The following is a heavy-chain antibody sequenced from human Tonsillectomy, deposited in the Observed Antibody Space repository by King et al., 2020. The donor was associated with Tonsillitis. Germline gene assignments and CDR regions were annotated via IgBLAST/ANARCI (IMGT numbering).Heavy chain of an antibody. Sequence: VQLQESGPGLVKPSETLSLTCTVSGGSISGHYWSWIRQPPGKGLEWIGYIYYSGSTKYNPSLTSRVTISVDTSKNKFSLKLSSVTAADTAVYYCARGGGYCIGGSCSSGYYYYGMDVWGQGTTVTVSS. V-gene: IGHV4-59*11. CDR2: IYYSGST. J-gene: IGHJ6*02. CDR1: GGSISGHY. D-gene: IGHD2-15*01. CDR3: ARGGGYCIGGSCSSGYYYYGMDV.